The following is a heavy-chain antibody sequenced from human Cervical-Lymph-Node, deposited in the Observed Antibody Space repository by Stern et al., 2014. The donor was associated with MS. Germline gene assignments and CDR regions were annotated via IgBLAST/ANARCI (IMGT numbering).Heavy chain of an antibody. J-gene: IGHJ4*02. D-gene: IGHD1-26*01. CDR1: GYTFTNYG. Sequence: QLVESGAEVKKPGASVKVSCKPTGYTFTNYGISWVRQAPGQGLEWMGWISSYNWRTNYAQKLQGRLTMTRDTSTSTAYMDLRSLTSDDTALYYCARRSGSYSFDYWGQGTLVTVSS. CDR3: ARRSGSYSFDY. V-gene: IGHV1-18*01. CDR2: ISSYNWRT.